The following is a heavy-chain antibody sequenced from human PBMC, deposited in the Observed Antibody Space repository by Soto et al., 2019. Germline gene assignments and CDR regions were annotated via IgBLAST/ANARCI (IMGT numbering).Heavy chain of an antibody. V-gene: IGHV4-31*03. D-gene: IGHD5-18*01. Sequence: QVQLQESGPGLVKPSQTLSLTCTVTGGSISSGGYYWHWIRQHPGKGLEYIGYIYSSGSTYYNPSLGGRVTISVDTSKNQFSLELSSVTDADTAVYYCARDGKGEYTYGYWFDPWGQGTLVTVSS. J-gene: IGHJ5*02. CDR2: IYSSGST. CDR3: ARDGKGEYTYGYWFDP. CDR1: GGSISSGGYY.